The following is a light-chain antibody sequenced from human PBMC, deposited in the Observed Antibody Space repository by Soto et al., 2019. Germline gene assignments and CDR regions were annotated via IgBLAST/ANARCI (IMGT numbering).Light chain of an antibody. CDR1: QGISNNY. CDR3: QHYDNSVT. CDR2: DAS. Sequence: IVLTQSPGTLSLSPGERATLSCWASQGISNNYLAWYQQKPGQAPTLLIYDASNRATGIPDRFSGGGSGTDFTLTISRLEPEDSAVYYCQHYDNSVTFGGGTKVEIK. V-gene: IGKV3-20*01. J-gene: IGKJ4*01.